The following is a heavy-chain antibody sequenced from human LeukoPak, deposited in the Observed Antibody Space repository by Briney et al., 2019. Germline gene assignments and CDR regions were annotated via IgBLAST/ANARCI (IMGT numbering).Heavy chain of an antibody. Sequence: SETLSLTCTVSGGSIGSYYWSWIRQPPGKGLEWIGYIYYSGSTNHNPSLKSRVTISVDTSKNQFSLKLSSVTAADTAVYYCAGGSSGYFDAFDIWGQGTMVTVSS. CDR2: IYYSGST. D-gene: IGHD3-22*01. J-gene: IGHJ3*02. CDR1: GGSIGSYY. CDR3: AGGSSGYFDAFDI. V-gene: IGHV4-59*01.